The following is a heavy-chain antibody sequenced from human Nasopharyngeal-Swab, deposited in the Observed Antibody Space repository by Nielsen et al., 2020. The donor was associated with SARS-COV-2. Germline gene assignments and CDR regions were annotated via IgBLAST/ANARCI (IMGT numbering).Heavy chain of an antibody. Sequence: SETLSLTCAVYGGSFSGYYWSWIRQPPGKGLEWIGEIYHSGSTNYNPSLKSRVTISVDKSKNQFSLKLSSVTAADTAVYYCARDLGTVGATSYWGQGTLVTVSS. CDR1: GGSFSGYY. J-gene: IGHJ4*02. CDR2: IYHSGST. V-gene: IGHV4-34*01. CDR3: ARDLGTVGATSY. D-gene: IGHD1-26*01.